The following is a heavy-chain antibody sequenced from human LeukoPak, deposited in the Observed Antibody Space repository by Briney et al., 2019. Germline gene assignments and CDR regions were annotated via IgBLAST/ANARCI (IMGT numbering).Heavy chain of an antibody. J-gene: IGHJ4*02. Sequence: GGSLRLSCAASGFTFYDYAMHWGRQAPGKGLEWVSGISWNRGSIGYADSVKGRFTISRDNAKNSLYLQMNSLRAEDTALYYCAKGRHYDILTGYFDYWGQGTLVTVSS. CDR1: GFTFYDYA. D-gene: IGHD3-9*01. CDR3: AKGRHYDILTGYFDY. CDR2: ISWNRGSI. V-gene: IGHV3-9*01.